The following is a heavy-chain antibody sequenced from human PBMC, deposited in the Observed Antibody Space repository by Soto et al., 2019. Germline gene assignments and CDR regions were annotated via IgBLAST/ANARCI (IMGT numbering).Heavy chain of an antibody. CDR3: ARSIVVVTALDY. Sequence: ALVHGACQSSGYRNTSDARHWVSQAPGQRLEWMGWINAGNGNTKYSQKFQGRGTITRDTSASTAYMELSSLRSEDTAVYYCARSIVVVTALDYWGQGTLVTVSS. CDR1: GYRNTSDA. CDR2: INAGNGNT. D-gene: IGHD2-21*02. J-gene: IGHJ4*02. V-gene: IGHV1-3*01.